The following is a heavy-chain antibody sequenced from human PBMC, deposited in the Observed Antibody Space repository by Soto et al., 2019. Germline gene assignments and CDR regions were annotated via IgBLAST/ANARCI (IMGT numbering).Heavy chain of an antibody. V-gene: IGHV4-31*03. CDR2: IYYSGST. CDR3: AGIYSGSPGGTLRY. J-gene: IGHJ4*02. D-gene: IGHD1-26*01. CDR1: GGSISSGGYY. Sequence: QVQLQESGPGLVKPSQTLSLTCTVSGGSISSGGYYWGWIRQHPGKGLEGIGYIYYSGSTYYNPSLKSRVTISVDTSKNQFSLKLSSVTAADTAVYYCAGIYSGSPGGTLRYWGQGTLVTVSS.